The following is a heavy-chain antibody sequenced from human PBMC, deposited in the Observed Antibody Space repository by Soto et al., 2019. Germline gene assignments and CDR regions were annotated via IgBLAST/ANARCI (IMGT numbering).Heavy chain of an antibody. Sequence: GGSLRLSCAASGFIVSRTYMNWVRQAPGKGLEWVSVLYTGGSAYYADSVKGRFTMSRDNSNNTVYLQMNSLRAEDTAVYYCARESYGTDWGQGTLVTVSS. CDR3: ARESYGTD. CDR2: LYTGGSA. D-gene: IGHD3-16*02. V-gene: IGHV3-66*01. CDR1: GFIVSRTY. J-gene: IGHJ4*02.